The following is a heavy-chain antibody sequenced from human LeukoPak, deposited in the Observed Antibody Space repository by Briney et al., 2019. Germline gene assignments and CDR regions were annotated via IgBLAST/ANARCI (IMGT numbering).Heavy chain of an antibody. CDR3: ASRSPTYYDFWSGYSPPVGYMDV. Sequence: ASVKVSCKASGYTFTSYYMHWVRQAPGQGLEWMGWINPNSGGTNYAQKFQGRVTMTRDTSISTAYMELSRLRSDDTAVYYCASRSPTYYDFWSGYSPPVGYMDVWGKGTTVTVSS. V-gene: IGHV1-2*02. D-gene: IGHD3-3*01. CDR2: INPNSGGT. J-gene: IGHJ6*03. CDR1: GYTFTSYY.